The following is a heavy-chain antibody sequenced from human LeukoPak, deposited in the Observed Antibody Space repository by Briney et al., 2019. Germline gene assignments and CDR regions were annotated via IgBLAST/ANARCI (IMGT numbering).Heavy chain of an antibody. CDR2: INPNSGGT. CDR1: GYTFTGYY. J-gene: IGHJ4*02. CDR3: AGDWGDSYGGSGGD. V-gene: IGHV1-2*02. D-gene: IGHD3-10*01. Sequence: GASVKVSCKASGYTFTGYYMHWVRQAPGQGLEWMGWINPNSGGTNYAQKFQGRVTMTRDTSISTAYMELSRLRSDDTAVYYCAGDWGDSYGGSGGDWGQGTLVTVSS.